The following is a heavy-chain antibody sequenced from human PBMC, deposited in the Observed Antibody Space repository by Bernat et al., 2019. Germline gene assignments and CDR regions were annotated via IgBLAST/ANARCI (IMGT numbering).Heavy chain of an antibody. V-gene: IGHV4-34*01. CDR3: ARLSGSDPHAVDY. Sequence: QVQLQQWGAGLLKPSETLSLTCAVYGGSFSGYYWSWIRQPPGKGLEWIGEINHSGSTNYNPSLKSRVTISVDTSKNQFSLKLSSVTAVDTAVYYCARLSGSDPHAVDYWGQGTLVTVSS. J-gene: IGHJ4*02. CDR1: GGSFSGYY. D-gene: IGHD1-26*01. CDR2: INHSGST.